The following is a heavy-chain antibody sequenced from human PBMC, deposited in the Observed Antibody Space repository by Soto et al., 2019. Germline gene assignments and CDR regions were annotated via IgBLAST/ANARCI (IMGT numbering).Heavy chain of an antibody. V-gene: IGHV4-4*07. CDR3: ARDYGVNTALDYWYFDL. CDR2: IYPSGRT. D-gene: IGHD5-18*01. CDR1: GGSIRNYY. Sequence: QVQLQESGPGLVRPSETLSLTCTVSGGSIRNYYWAWIRQSAGKGLEWIGRIYPSGRTHYNPSLTGRVTMSIDTSKNQFSLRLTSVTAADTATYYCARDYGVNTALDYWYFDLWGRGTLVTVSS. J-gene: IGHJ2*01.